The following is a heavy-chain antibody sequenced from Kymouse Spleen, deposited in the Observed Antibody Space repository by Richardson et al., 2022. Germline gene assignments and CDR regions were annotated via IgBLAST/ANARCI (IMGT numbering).Heavy chain of an antibody. V-gene: IGHV4-34*01. CDR3: ARGIAARPLLLLLRYGR. J-gene: IGHJ6*02. D-gene: IGHD6-6*01. CDR2: INHSGST. CDR1: GGSFSGYY. Sequence: QVQLQQWGAGLLKPSETLSLTCAVYGGSFSGYYWSWIRQPPGKGLEWIGEINHSGSTNYNPSLKSRVTISVDTSKNQFSLKLSSVTAADTAVYYCARGIAARPLLLLLRYGRLGPRDHGHRLL.